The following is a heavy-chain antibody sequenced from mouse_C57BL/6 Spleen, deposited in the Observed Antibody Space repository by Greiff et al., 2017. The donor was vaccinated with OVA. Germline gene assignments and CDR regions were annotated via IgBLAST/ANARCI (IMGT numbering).Heavy chain of an antibody. Sequence: EVKLVESGAELVRPGASVKLSCTASGFNIKDDYMHWVKQRPEQGLEWIGWIDPENGDTEYASKFQGKATITADTSSNTAYLQLSSLTSEDTAVYYCTTLYYYGSSPYYARDYGGQGTSVTVSS. D-gene: IGHD1-1*01. J-gene: IGHJ4*01. CDR3: TTLYYYGSSPYYARDY. CDR1: GFNIKDDY. CDR2: IDPENGDT. V-gene: IGHV14-4*01.